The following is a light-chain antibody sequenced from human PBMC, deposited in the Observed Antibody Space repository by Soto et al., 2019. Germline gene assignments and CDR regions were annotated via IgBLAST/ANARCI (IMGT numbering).Light chain of an antibody. CDR2: KAS. J-gene: IGKJ1*01. CDR1: QSITNW. V-gene: IGKV1-5*03. Sequence: DIQMTQSPSTLSASVGDRVTITCRASQSITNWLAWYQQKPGKAPKVLIYKASSLESGVPSRFSGSGSGTEFTLTISSLQPDDFATYYCQQYSRYPWTFGQGTKVEIK. CDR3: QQYSRYPWT.